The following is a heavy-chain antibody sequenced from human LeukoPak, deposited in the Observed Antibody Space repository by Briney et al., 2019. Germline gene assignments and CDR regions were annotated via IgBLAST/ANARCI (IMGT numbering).Heavy chain of an antibody. J-gene: IGHJ4*02. Sequence: GGSVRLSCVASGFSFRTYCMNWVRQAPGKGLEWVSVINVIGDTTYYADSVKGRFTISRDNSKDTLYLQMNNLRADDSAIYYCAKDEIEYTLRGNFDSWGQGTLVTVSS. V-gene: IGHV3-23*01. CDR2: INVIGDTT. CDR1: GFSFRTYC. D-gene: IGHD3-10*01. CDR3: AKDEIEYTLRGNFDS.